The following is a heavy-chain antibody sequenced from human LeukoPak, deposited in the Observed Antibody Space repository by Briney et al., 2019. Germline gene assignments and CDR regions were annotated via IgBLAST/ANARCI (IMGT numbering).Heavy chain of an antibody. Sequence: PGGSLRLSCAASGFTFSSYSMNWVRHAPGKGLEWVSSISSSSSYIYYADSVKGRFTISRDNAKNSLYLQMNSLRAEDTAVYYCAREKYDYVWGSYRALGVDYWGQGTLVTVSS. CDR2: ISSSSSYI. V-gene: IGHV3-21*01. J-gene: IGHJ4*02. CDR3: AREKYDYVWGSYRALGVDY. D-gene: IGHD3-16*01. CDR1: GFTFSSYS.